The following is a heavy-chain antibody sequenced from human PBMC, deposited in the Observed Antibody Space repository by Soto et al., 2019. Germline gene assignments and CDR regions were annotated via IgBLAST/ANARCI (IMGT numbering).Heavy chain of an antibody. D-gene: IGHD3-9*01. CDR3: ARPPGYVSDWYYFDL. J-gene: IGHJ4*02. Sequence: LVKVSCKVSGYTRTELSMDWVRQAPGKGLEWMGRISPKSGGTKYAQKFQGRVTMTWDTSLNTAYMELSSLMFEDTAVYYCARPPGYVSDWYYFDLWGQGTRVTVSS. V-gene: IGHV1-2*02. CDR1: GYTRTELS. CDR2: ISPKSGGT.